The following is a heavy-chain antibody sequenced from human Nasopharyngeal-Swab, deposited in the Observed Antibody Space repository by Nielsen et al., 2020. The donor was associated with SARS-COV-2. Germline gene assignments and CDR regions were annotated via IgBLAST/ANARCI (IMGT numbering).Heavy chain of an antibody. D-gene: IGHD2-2*01. V-gene: IGHV5-51*01. Sequence: KVSCKGSGYSFTSYWIGWVRQMPGKGLEWMGIIYPGDSDTRYSPSFQGQVTISADKSISTAFLQWSSLKASDTAMYYCARGGYCSSTSCYDHGDFYYYYGMDVWGQGTTVTVSS. CDR2: IYPGDSDT. CDR3: ARGGYCSSTSCYDHGDFYYYYGMDV. CDR1: GYSFTSYW. J-gene: IGHJ6*02.